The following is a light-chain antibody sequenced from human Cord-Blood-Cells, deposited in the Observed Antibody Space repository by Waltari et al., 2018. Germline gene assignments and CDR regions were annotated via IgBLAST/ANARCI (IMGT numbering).Light chain of an antibody. Sequence: QSALTQPASVSGSPGQSITISCTGTSSDVGGYNYVFCYQQHPGKAPKLMIYDVSNRPSGVSNRFSGSKSGNTASLTISGLQAEDEADYYCSSYTSSSTLEVFGGGTKLTVL. V-gene: IGLV2-14*01. CDR1: SSDVGGYNY. J-gene: IGLJ3*02. CDR2: DVS. CDR3: SSYTSSSTLEV.